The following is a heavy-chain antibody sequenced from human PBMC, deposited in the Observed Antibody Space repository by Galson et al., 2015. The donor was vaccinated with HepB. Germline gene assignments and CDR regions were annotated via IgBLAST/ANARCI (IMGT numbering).Heavy chain of an antibody. J-gene: IGHJ6*02. CDR3: ARDLGQQLPPHGNYYYYGMDV. CDR2: IYYSGST. CDR1: GGSISSGGYY. D-gene: IGHD6-13*01. Sequence: TLSLTCTVSGGSISSGGYYWSWIRQHPGKGLEWIGYIYYSGSTYYNPSLKSRVTISVDTSKNQFSLKLSSVTAADTAVYYCARDLGQQLPPHGNYYYYGMDVWGQGTTVTVSS. V-gene: IGHV4-31*03.